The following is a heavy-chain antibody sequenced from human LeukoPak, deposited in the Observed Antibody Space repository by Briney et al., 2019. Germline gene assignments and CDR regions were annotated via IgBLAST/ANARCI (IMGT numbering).Heavy chain of an antibody. J-gene: IGHJ4*02. V-gene: IGHV4-38-2*02. D-gene: IGHD3-22*01. Sequence: SETLSLTCTVSGYSISSGYYWGWIRQPPGKGLEWIGSIYHSGSTYYNPSLKSRVTISVDTSKNQFSPKLSSVTAADTAVYYCARGYYDSSSFDYWGQGTLVTVSS. CDR1: GYSISSGYY. CDR3: ARGYYDSSSFDY. CDR2: IYHSGST.